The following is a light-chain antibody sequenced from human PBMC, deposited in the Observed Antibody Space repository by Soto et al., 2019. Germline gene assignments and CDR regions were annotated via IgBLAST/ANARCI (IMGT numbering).Light chain of an antibody. V-gene: IGLV2-11*01. Sequence: QSALTQPRSVSGSPGQSVTISCTGTSSDVGGSKHVSWYQHHPGKAPKFMIYDVTKRPSGVPDRFSGSKSGNTASLTISGLQAEDEAAYYCCSSAGTYNFVFGTGTKLTVL. CDR2: DVT. CDR1: SSDVGGSKH. CDR3: CSSAGTYNFV. J-gene: IGLJ1*01.